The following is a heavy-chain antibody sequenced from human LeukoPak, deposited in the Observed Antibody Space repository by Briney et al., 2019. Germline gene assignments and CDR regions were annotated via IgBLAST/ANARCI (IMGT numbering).Heavy chain of an antibody. J-gene: IGHJ5*02. D-gene: IGHD3-10*01. CDR3: ARDYYGSGSYYEGPFDP. CDR1: GGTFSSYA. Sequence: SVKVSCKASGGTFSSYAISWVRQAPGQGLEWMGGIIPIFGTANYAQKFQGRVTITADESASTAYMELSSLRSEDTAVYYCARDYYGSGSYYEGPFDPWGQGTLVTVSS. CDR2: IIPIFGTA. V-gene: IGHV1-69*13.